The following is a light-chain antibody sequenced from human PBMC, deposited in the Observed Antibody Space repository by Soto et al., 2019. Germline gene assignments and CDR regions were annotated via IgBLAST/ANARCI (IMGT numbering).Light chain of an antibody. CDR3: SSYTSSSTQG. CDR1: SGDIGGHDY. J-gene: IGLJ1*01. Sequence: QSALTQPASVSGSPGQSITISCTGTSGDIGGHDYVSWYQQHPGKAPKLMIYEVRNRPSGVSNRFSGSKSGNTASLTISGLQAADEADYYCSSYTSSSTQGFGPGTKLTVL. V-gene: IGLV2-14*01. CDR2: EVR.